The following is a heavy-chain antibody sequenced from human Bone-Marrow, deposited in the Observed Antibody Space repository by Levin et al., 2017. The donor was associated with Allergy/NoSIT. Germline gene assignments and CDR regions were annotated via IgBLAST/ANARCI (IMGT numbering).Heavy chain of an antibody. CDR2: IKSKTDGWTL. CDR3: ATGPFDF. Sequence: PGGSLRLSCAASGFIFSDTWMNWVRQAPGKGLEWVGRIKSKTDGWTLDYAAPVKGRFTVSRDDSKNTLYLQMNSLKTEDTAVYYCATGPFDFWGQGTLVTVSS. CDR1: GFIFSDTW. V-gene: IGHV3-15*07. J-gene: IGHJ4*02.